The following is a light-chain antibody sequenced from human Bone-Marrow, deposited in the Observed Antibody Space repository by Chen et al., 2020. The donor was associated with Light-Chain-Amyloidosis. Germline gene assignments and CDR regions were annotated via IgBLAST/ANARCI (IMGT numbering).Light chain of an antibody. Sequence: SYVLTQPSLVSVAPGQTATIACGGNNIGSTSVNWYQQTPGQAPLLVVYDDSDRPSGIPERLSGSNSGNTATLTICRVEAGDEADYYCQVWDRSSNRPVFGGGTKLTVL. CDR1: NIGSTS. CDR2: DDS. CDR3: QVWDRSSNRPV. V-gene: IGLV3-21*02. J-gene: IGLJ3*02.